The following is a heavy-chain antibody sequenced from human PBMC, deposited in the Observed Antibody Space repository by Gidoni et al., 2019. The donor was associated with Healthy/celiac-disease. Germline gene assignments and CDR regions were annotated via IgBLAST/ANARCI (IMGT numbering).Heavy chain of an antibody. CDR3: ARVEGYCSGGSCYVDP. V-gene: IGHV4-34*01. D-gene: IGHD2-15*01. CDR1: GGSFSGYY. J-gene: IGHJ5*02. Sequence: QVQLQQWGAGLLKPSETLSLTCAVYGGSFSGYYWSWIRQPPGKGLEWIGEINHSGSTNYNPSLKSRVTISVDTSKNQFSLKLSSVTAADTAVYYCARVEGYCSGGSCYVDPWGQGTLVTVSS. CDR2: INHSGST.